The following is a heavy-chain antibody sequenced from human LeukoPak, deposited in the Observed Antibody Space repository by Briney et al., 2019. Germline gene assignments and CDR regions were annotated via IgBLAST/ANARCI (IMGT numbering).Heavy chain of an antibody. CDR2: ISAYNGNT. CDR3: ARGQEYYYYGMDV. Sequence: ASVKVSCKASGGTFSSYAISWVRQAPGQGLEWMGWISAYNGNTNYAQKLQGRVTMTTDTSTSTAYMELRSLRSDDTAVYYCARGQEYYYYGMDVWGQGTTVTVSS. CDR1: GGTFSSYA. J-gene: IGHJ6*02. V-gene: IGHV1-18*01.